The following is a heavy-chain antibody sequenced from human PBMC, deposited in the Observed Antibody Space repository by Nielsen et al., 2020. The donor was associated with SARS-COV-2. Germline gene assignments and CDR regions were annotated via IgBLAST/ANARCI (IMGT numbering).Heavy chain of an antibody. CDR1: GFTLSSYS. V-gene: IGHV3-21*01. J-gene: IGHJ4*02. CDR3: ARDRFGELLYSDY. Sequence: GGSLRLSCAASGFTLSSYSMNWVRQAPGKGLEWVSSISSSSSYIYYADSVKGRFTISRDNAKNSLYLQMNSLRAEDTAVYYCARDRFGELLYSDYWGQGTLVTVSS. D-gene: IGHD3-10*01. CDR2: ISSSSSYI.